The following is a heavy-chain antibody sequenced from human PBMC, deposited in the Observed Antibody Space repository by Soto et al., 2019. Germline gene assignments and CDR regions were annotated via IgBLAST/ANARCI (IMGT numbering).Heavy chain of an antibody. V-gene: IGHV3-64*01. D-gene: IGHD1-1*01. J-gene: IGHJ4*02. CDR3: VRRVSGNDDY. Sequence: EVQLAESGGGMVQPGGSLRLSCVASGFTFSSYDMHWVRQAPGKGLEYVSSISSNGGTTYYGNSVKGRFTISRDNSTNTLYLQMGSLRAEDMAVYYCVRRVSGNDDYWGQGTLVTVSS. CDR2: ISSNGGTT. CDR1: GFTFSSYD.